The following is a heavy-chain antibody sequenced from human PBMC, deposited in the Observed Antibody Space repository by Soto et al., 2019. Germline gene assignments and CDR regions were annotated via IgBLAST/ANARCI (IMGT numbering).Heavy chain of an antibody. J-gene: IGHJ6*02. V-gene: IGHV1-69*13. Sequence: SVKVSCKASGGTFSSYAISWVRQAPGQGLEWMGGIIPIFGTANYAQKFQGRVTITADESTSTAYMELSSLRSEDTAVYYCARASSSWYGGDYYYYYGMDVWGQGTTVPVSS. CDR2: IIPIFGTA. CDR1: GGTFSSYA. D-gene: IGHD6-13*01. CDR3: ARASSSWYGGDYYYYYGMDV.